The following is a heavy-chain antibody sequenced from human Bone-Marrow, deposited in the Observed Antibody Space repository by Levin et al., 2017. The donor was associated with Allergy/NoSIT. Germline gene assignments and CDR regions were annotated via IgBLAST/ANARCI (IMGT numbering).Heavy chain of an antibody. V-gene: IGHV1-2*02. CDR2: INPHNGGT. J-gene: IGHJ6*03. CDR1: GYTFTFPDFY. CDR3: VRVGGEVLGSCSGCSCSDG. D-gene: IGHD2-15*01. Sequence: GESLKISCRASGYTFTFPDFYIHWVRQAPGQGLEWMGWINPHNGGTMFAQKFQGRVTMTRDTSNTTAYMELSRLSFDDTALYYCVRVGGEVLGSCSGCSCSDGWGKGTTVTVS.